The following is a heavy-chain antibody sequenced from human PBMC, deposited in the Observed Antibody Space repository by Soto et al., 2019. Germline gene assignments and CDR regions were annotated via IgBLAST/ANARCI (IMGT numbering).Heavy chain of an antibody. J-gene: IGHJ6*01. CDR2: ISYDGSNK. CDR3: AKTPRGQWQLPYYYYGMDV. D-gene: IGHD1-26*01. CDR1: GFTFSSYA. Sequence: QVQLVESGGGVVQPGRSLRLSCAASGFTFSSYAMHWVRQAPGKGLEWVAVISYDGSNKYYADSMKGRFTISRDNSKDTLYLQMNRLIAEDTAVYYCAKTPRGQWQLPYYYYGMDVWGEGTTVTVSS. V-gene: IGHV3-30-3*02.